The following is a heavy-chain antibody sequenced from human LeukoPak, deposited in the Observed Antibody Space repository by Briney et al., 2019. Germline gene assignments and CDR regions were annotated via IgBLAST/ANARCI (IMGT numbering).Heavy chain of an antibody. CDR1: GGSISSSYYY. Sequence: SETLSLTCTVSGGSISSSYYYWGWIRQPPGQGLEWIGNIHYSGSAYYNPSLKSRVTISVDTSKTQFSLRLTSVTAADTAVYYCARGGYLEDFVGGMGVWGQGTTVIVSS. CDR2: IHYSGSA. V-gene: IGHV4-61*05. CDR3: ARGGYLEDFVGGMGV. D-gene: IGHD3-3*01. J-gene: IGHJ6*02.